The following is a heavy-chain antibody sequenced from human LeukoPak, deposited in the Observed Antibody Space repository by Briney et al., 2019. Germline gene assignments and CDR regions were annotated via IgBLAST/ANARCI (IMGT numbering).Heavy chain of an antibody. CDR2: ISWNSGNI. V-gene: IGHV3-9*01. CDR3: AKGVNAVWHYYMDV. J-gene: IGHJ6*03. D-gene: IGHD2-2*01. CDR1: GFNFDDYG. Sequence: PGRSLRLSCEASGFNFDDYGMHWVRHGPGKGLEWVAGISWNSGNIGYADSVKGRFTISRDNAKKSLYLQMNSLRSEDTALYYCAKGVNAVWHYYMDVWGKGTAVTVSS.